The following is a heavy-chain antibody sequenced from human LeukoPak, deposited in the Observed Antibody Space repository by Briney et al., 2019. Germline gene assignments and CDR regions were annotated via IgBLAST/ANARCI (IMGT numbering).Heavy chain of an antibody. CDR2: ISGSGGST. J-gene: IGHJ4*02. Sequence: PGGSLRLSCAASGFTLSSYAMSWVRQAPGKGLEWVSAISGSGGSTYYADSVKGRFTISRDNSKNTLYLQMNSLRAEDTAVYYCAKVEYDYIWGSYRYTFPFDYWGQGTLVTVSS. D-gene: IGHD3-16*02. V-gene: IGHV3-23*01. CDR3: AKVEYDYIWGSYRYTFPFDY. CDR1: GFTLSSYA.